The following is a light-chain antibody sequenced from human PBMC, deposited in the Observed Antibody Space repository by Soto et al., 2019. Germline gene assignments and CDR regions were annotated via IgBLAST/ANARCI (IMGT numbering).Light chain of an antibody. CDR3: MQALQTPLT. J-gene: IGKJ4*01. CDR2: LGS. V-gene: IGKV2-28*01. Sequence: ILMTQSTFSLPVTPGEPASISCRSSQSLLHRNGYNYLDWYLQKPGQSPQLLIYLGSNRASGVPDRFSGSGSGTDFTLKISRVEAEDVGIYYCMQALQTPLTFGGGTNVDIK. CDR1: QSLLHRNGYNY.